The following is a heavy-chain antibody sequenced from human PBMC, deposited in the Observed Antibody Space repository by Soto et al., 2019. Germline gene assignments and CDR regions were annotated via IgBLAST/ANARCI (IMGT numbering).Heavy chain of an antibody. CDR3: AHSIRPGATRSEYFQH. D-gene: IGHD1-26*01. CDR2: IYWNDDK. CDR1: GFSLSTSGVG. J-gene: IGHJ1*01. V-gene: IGHV2-5*01. Sequence: SGPTLVNPTQTLTLTCTFSGFSLSTSGVGVGGIRQPPGKALEWLALIYWNDDKRYSPSLKSSLTITKDTSKNQVVLTMTNMDPVDTATYYCAHSIRPGATRSEYFQHWGQGTLVTVSS.